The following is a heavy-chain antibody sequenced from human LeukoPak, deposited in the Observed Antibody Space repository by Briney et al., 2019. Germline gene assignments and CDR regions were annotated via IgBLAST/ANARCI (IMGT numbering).Heavy chain of an antibody. D-gene: IGHD5-18*01. CDR3: ARGYGWVDY. Sequence: PGGSLRLSCAASGFSFSGYWMTWVRQALGKGLEWVAHIKQDGSDKFYVDSVKDRFTISRDNTKNSLYLQMNSLRAEDTAVYYCARGYGWVDYWGQGTLVSVSS. J-gene: IGHJ4*02. CDR2: IKQDGSDK. V-gene: IGHV3-7*05. CDR1: GFSFSGYW.